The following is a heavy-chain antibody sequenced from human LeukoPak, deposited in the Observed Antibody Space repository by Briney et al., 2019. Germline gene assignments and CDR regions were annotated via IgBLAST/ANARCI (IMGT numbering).Heavy chain of an antibody. CDR3: AREIVGYDAFDI. Sequence: RGSLRLSCTASEFTLGSYWVSWVRQTPAKGLEWMANIRQDGNIKYYVDSVRGRFSISRDNAKNSLYLQMNNLRVVDTALYYCAREIVGYDAFDIWGQGTMVTVSS. D-gene: IGHD1-1*01. J-gene: IGHJ3*02. CDR2: IRQDGNIK. CDR1: EFTLGSYW. V-gene: IGHV3-7*01.